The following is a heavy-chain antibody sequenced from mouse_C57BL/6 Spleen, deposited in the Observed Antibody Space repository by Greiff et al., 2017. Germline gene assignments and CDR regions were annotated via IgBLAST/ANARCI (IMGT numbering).Heavy chain of an antibody. Sequence: EVQLQQSGPVLVKPGASVKMSCKASGYTFTDYYMNWVKQSHGKSLEWIGVINPYNGGTSYNQKFKGKATLTVDKSSSTAYMELSSLTSEDAAVYYCARGQEVYFGDYWGQGTSVTVSS. V-gene: IGHV1-19*01. J-gene: IGHJ4*01. CDR3: ARGQEVYFGDY. D-gene: IGHD2-1*01. CDR2: INPYNGGT. CDR1: GYTFTDYY.